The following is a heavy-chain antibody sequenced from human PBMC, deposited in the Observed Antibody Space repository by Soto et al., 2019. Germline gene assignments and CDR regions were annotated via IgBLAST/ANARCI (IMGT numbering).Heavy chain of an antibody. D-gene: IGHD2-8*01. Sequence: PGGSLRLSCAASGFTFSNDGMHWVRQAPGKGLEWVAVISYDGSERYYGDSVKGRFTISRDDSKNTLYLQMNSLRAEDTALYYCAKDRVGGVPDAFDIWGQGTMVTVS. CDR3: AKDRVGGVPDAFDI. CDR2: ISYDGSER. V-gene: IGHV3-30*18. J-gene: IGHJ3*02. CDR1: GFTFSNDG.